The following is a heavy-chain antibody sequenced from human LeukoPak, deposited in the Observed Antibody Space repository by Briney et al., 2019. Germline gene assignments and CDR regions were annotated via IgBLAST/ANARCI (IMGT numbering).Heavy chain of an antibody. D-gene: IGHD3-22*01. J-gene: IGHJ4*02. CDR1: GFAFSSYW. CDR3: ARDANYYDSRGENYFNC. V-gene: IGHV3-7*01. CDR2: IKRDESDT. Sequence: PGGSLTLSCAASGFAFSSYWMSWVRQAPGKGLEWVANIKRDESDTYYVDSVKGRFTISRDNAKNSLYLQLNSLRAEDTAVYYCARDANYYDSRGENYFNCWGQGTLVTVSS.